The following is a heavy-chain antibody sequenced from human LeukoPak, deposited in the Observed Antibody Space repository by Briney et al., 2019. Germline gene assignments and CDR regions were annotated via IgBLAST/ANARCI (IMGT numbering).Heavy chain of an antibody. CDR2: ISAYNGNT. D-gene: IGHD3-22*01. CDR3: ARPGRGYSY. Sequence: ASVKVSCKASGDTFRTYDINWVRQAPGQGLEWMGWISAYNGNTNYAQKLQGRVTMTTDTSTSTAYMELRSLRSDDTAVYYCARPGRGYSYWGQGTLVTVSS. CDR1: GDTFRTYD. V-gene: IGHV1-18*01. J-gene: IGHJ4*02.